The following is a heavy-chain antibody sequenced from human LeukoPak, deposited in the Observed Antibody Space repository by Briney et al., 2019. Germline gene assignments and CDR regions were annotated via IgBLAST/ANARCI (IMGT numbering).Heavy chain of an antibody. CDR3: ASLLGYCSSTSCPNYYYYGMDV. Sequence: GGSLRLSCAASGFTFSSYWMSWVRQAPGKGLEWVANIKQDGSEKYYVDSVKGRFTISRDNAKNSLYLQMNSLRAEDTAVYYCASLLGYCSSTSCPNYYYYGMDVWGQGTTVTVSS. V-gene: IGHV3-7*05. D-gene: IGHD2-2*01. CDR1: GFTFSSYW. J-gene: IGHJ6*02. CDR2: IKQDGSEK.